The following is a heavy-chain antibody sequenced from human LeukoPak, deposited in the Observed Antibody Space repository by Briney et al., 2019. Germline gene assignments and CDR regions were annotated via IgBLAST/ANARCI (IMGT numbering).Heavy chain of an antibody. J-gene: IGHJ3*02. D-gene: IGHD5-18*01. CDR3: ARDTFAGYSYGYRAFDI. CDR1: GYTFTSYG. V-gene: IGHV1-18*01. Sequence: GASVKVSCKASGYTFTSYGISWVRQAPGQGLEWMSWISAYNGNTNYAQKLQGRVTMTTDTSTSTAYMELRSLRSDNTAVYYCARDTFAGYSYGYRAFDIWGQGTMVTVSS. CDR2: ISAYNGNT.